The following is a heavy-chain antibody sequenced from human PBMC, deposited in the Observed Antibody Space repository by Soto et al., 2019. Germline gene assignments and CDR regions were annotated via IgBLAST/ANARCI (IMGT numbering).Heavy chain of an antibody. CDR2: ISGSGGTT. J-gene: IGHJ6*02. D-gene: IGHD3-3*01. V-gene: IGHV3-23*01. CDR1: GFTFENYA. Sequence: GGSLRLSCVASGFTFENYAVSWVRQAPGKGLEWVSAISGSGGTTYYSDSVKGRFTISRDNSKNTVYLQMNDLRVEDAAEYFCAKDSWAIFGVPAGEYYAMDVWGQGTTVTVSS. CDR3: AKDSWAIFGVPAGEYYAMDV.